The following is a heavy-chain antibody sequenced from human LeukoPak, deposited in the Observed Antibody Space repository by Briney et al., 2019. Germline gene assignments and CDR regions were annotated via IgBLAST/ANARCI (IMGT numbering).Heavy chain of an antibody. CDR3: AKDSGATMIVVVIGGMDV. D-gene: IGHD3-22*01. Sequence: AGGSLRLSCAASGFTFSSYAMSWVRQAPGKGLEWVSAISGSGGSTYYADSVKGRFTISRDNSKNTLCLQMNSLRAEDTAVYYCAKDSGATMIVVVIGGMDVWGQGTTVTVSS. CDR2: ISGSGGST. J-gene: IGHJ6*02. V-gene: IGHV3-23*01. CDR1: GFTFSSYA.